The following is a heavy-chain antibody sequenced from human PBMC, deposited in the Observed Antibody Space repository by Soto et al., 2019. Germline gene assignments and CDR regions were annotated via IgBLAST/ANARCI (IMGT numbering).Heavy chain of an antibody. CDR3: ASPIRYSSSCFDY. J-gene: IGHJ4*02. V-gene: IGHV3-72*01. CDR1: GFTFSDHY. Sequence: GGSLRLSCAASGFTFSDHYMDWVRQAPGKGLEWVGRTRNKANSYTTEYAASVKGRFTISRDDSKNSLYLQMNSLKTEDTAVYYCASPIRYSSSCFDYWGQGTLVTVSS. D-gene: IGHD6-13*01. CDR2: TRNKANSYTT.